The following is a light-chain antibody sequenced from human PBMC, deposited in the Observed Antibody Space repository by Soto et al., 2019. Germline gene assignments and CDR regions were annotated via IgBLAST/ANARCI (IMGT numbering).Light chain of an antibody. CDR3: QQRSNWMIT. CDR2: DTS. V-gene: IGKV3-11*01. Sequence: EIMLRQSPATLSLTPGERATLSSRASQRVTSYLNWYQQQPGQAPRLLIHDTSNRATGIPARFSGSGSGTDFTLTISSLEPEDFAVYYCQQRSNWMITSGQGTLLEI. CDR1: QRVTSY. J-gene: IGKJ5*01.